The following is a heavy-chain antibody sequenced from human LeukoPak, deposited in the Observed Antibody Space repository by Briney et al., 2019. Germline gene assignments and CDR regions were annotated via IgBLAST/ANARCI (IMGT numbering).Heavy chain of an antibody. CDR2: INHSGST. D-gene: IGHD2-2*01. CDR1: GGSFSGYY. Sequence: PSETLSLTCAVYGGSFSGYYWSWIRQPPGKGLEWIGEINHSGSTNYNPSLKSRVTISVDTSKNQFSLQLNSVTPEDTAVYYCAREADCSSTSCYAGPVDYWGQGTLVTVSS. CDR3: AREADCSSTSCYAGPVDY. V-gene: IGHV4-34*01. J-gene: IGHJ4*02.